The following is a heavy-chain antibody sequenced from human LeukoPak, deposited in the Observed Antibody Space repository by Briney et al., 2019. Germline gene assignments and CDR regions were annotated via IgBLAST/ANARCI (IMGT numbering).Heavy chain of an antibody. CDR3: AATIKGVYGDRNLYD. Sequence: SETLSLTCTFPVDFNSHYFWSWIRQPPAKGLEWIGYMHNAVYTNHNPSLNSQVTISGDTSSNQFSQLLTSVTAAETAVYYCAATIKGVYGDRNLYDWGQGTLVTVSS. J-gene: IGHJ4*02. CDR1: VDFNSHYF. V-gene: IGHV4-59*01. D-gene: IGHD4/OR15-4a*01. CDR2: MHNAVYT.